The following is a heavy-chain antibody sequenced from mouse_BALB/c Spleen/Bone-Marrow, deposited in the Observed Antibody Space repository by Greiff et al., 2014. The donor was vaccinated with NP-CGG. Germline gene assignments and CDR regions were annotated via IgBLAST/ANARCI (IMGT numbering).Heavy chain of an antibody. CDR2: INSNGGST. CDR3: AREYYGSSDY. D-gene: IGHD1-1*01. V-gene: IGHV5-6-3*01. J-gene: IGHJ2*01. Sequence: EVHLVESGGGLVQPGGSLKLSCAASGFTFSSYGMSWVRQTPDKRLELVATINSNGGSTYYPDSVKGRFTISRDNAKNTLYLQMSSLKSEDTAMYYCAREYYGSSDYWGQGTTLTVSS. CDR1: GFTFSSYG.